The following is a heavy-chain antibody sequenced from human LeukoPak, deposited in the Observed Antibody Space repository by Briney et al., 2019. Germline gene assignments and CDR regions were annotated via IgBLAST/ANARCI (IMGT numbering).Heavy chain of an antibody. CDR3: ARASHDYGDYSHFDY. J-gene: IGHJ4*02. V-gene: IGHV4-39*07. Sequence: SETLSLTCTVSGGSISSSSYYWGWIRQPPGKGLEWIGSIYYSGSTYYNPSLKTRVTISVDKSKNQFSLKLSSVTAADTAVYYCARASHDYGDYSHFDYWGQGTLVTVSS. CDR1: GGSISSSSYY. D-gene: IGHD4-17*01. CDR2: IYYSGST.